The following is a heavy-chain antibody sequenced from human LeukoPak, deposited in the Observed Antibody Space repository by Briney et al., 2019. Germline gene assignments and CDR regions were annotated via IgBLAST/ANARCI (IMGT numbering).Heavy chain of an antibody. D-gene: IGHD3-22*01. Sequence: GGSLRLSCTAFGFTFGDYGMSWVRHAPGKGLEGVSFLRSKTHGGTTEYAASVKGRFTISRDDSKSIAYLQMNSLKTEDTAVYYCTRDNYYDSSAYSKYYFDYWGQGTLVTVSS. CDR1: GFTFGDYG. CDR3: TRDNYYDSSAYSKYYFDY. V-gene: IGHV3-49*04. J-gene: IGHJ4*02. CDR2: LRSKTHGGTT.